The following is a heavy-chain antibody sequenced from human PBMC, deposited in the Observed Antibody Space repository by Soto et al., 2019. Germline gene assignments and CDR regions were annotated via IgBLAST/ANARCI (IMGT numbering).Heavy chain of an antibody. CDR2: IKQDGSEK. CDR3: ARDKALDDFDY. Sequence: GVLRLSCAASGFTFISYWMSWFRQAPGKGLEWVANIKQDGSEKYYVDSVKGRFTISRDNAKNSLYLQMNSLRAEDTAVYYCARDKALDDFDYWGQGTLVTVSS. V-gene: IGHV3-7*01. J-gene: IGHJ4*02. CDR1: GFTFISYW.